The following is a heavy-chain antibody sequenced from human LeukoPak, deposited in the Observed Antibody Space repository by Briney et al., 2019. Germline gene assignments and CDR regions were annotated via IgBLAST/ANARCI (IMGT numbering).Heavy chain of an antibody. D-gene: IGHD1-14*01. J-gene: IGHJ5*02. Sequence: PSETLSLTCTVSGGSISSGSYYWGWIRQPPGKGLEWIGSIYNSGNTYSNPSLKSRVTISVDTSKNEFSLKLSSVTAADTAVYYCARGKVDHRYCPPFDPWGQGTLVTVSS. CDR1: GGSISSGSYY. CDR2: IYNSGNT. CDR3: ARGKVDHRYCPPFDP. V-gene: IGHV4-39*01.